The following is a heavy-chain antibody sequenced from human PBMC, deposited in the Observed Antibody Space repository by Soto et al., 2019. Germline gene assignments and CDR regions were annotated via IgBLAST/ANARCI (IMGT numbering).Heavy chain of an antibody. V-gene: IGHV1-3*01. J-gene: IGHJ5*02. CDR1: GYTFTCYS. CDR3: ARAISGYVT. D-gene: IGHD3-22*01. Sequence: GVSVKVSCKASGYTFTCYSMYWVRQVPGQRLEWMGWINAGNGNTRYSQKFQGRVTLTRDTSASTAYMDLGSLRSEDTAIYYCARAISGYVTWGQGTLVTVSS. CDR2: INAGNGNT.